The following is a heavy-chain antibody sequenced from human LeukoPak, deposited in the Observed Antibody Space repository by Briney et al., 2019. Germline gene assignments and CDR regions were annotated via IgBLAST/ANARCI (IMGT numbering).Heavy chain of an antibody. CDR3: ARVGGIAVAGTMPGYFDY. J-gene: IGHJ4*02. CDR2: IIPILGIA. CDR1: GYTFTGYY. D-gene: IGHD6-19*01. V-gene: IGHV1-69*04. Sequence: SVKVSCKASGYTFTGYYMHWVRQAPGQGLEWMGRIIPILGIANYAQKFQGRVTITADKSTSTAYMELSSLRSEDTAVYYCARVGGIAVAGTMPGYFDYWGQGTLVTVSS.